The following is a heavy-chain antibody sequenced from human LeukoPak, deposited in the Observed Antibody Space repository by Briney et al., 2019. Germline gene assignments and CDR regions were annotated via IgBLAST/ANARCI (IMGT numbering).Heavy chain of an antibody. D-gene: IGHD4-17*01. V-gene: IGHV3-21*01. Sequence: GGSLRLSCAASGFTFSSSAMNWVRQAPGKGLEWVSSINNVGSHIYYADSVKGRFTISRDNAKNSLYLQMNSLRAEDTAVYYCARALYGDYPNWFDPWGQGTLVTVSS. CDR3: ARALYGDYPNWFDP. CDR1: GFTFSSSA. J-gene: IGHJ5*02. CDR2: INNVGSHI.